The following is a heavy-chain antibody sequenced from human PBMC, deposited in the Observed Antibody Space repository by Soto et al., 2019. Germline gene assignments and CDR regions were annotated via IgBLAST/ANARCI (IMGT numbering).Heavy chain of an antibody. CDR1: GGSINSYY. CDR2: IYYSGST. J-gene: IGHJ4*02. D-gene: IGHD1-26*01. Sequence: SETLSLSCTVSGGSINSYYWSWIRQPPGKGLEWIGYIYYSGSTNYNPSLKSRVTISVDTSKKQFSLKLSSVTAADTAVYYCARRYGGNFDYWGQGTLVTVSS. V-gene: IGHV4-59*01. CDR3: ARRYGGNFDY.